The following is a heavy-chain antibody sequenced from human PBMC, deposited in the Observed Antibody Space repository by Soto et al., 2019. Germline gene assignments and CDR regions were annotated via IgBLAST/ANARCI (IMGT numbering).Heavy chain of an antibody. D-gene: IGHD3-3*01. CDR2: ISSSSSYI. J-gene: IGHJ4*02. CDR3: ARDRHYDFWSGPLGFDY. Sequence: EVQLVESGGGLVKPGGSLRLSCAASGFTFSSYSMNWVRQAPGKGLEWVSSISSSSSYIYYADSVKGRFTISRDNAKNSLYLQMNSLRAEDTAVYYCARDRHYDFWSGPLGFDYWGQGTLVTVSS. CDR1: GFTFSSYS. V-gene: IGHV3-21*01.